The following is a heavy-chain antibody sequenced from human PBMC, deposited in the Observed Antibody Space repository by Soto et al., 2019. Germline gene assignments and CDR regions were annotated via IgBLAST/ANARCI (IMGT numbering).Heavy chain of an antibody. CDR1: GFTFSDYY. D-gene: IGHD2-15*01. Sequence: LRLSCAASGFTFSDYYMTWIRQAPGKGLEWVSYISSSGTGIYYADSVKGRSTISRDNAKKSLYLQMSSLRAEDTAVYYCARAYSDAFDIWGQGTMVTVSS. J-gene: IGHJ3*02. V-gene: IGHV3-11*01. CDR3: ARAYSDAFDI. CDR2: ISSSGTGI.